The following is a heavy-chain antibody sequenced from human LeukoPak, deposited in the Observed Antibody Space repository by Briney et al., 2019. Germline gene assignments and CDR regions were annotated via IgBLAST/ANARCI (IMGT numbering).Heavy chain of an antibody. CDR3: ARGGPSPPETYYYDSSGSFIDY. CDR2: MNPNSGNT. D-gene: IGHD3-22*01. J-gene: IGHJ4*02. V-gene: IGHV1-8*01. CDR1: GYTFTSYD. Sequence: ASVKVSCKASGYTFTSYDINWVRQATGQGLEWMGWMNPNSGNTGYAQKFQGGVTMTRNTSISTAYMELSSLRSEDTAVYYCARGGPSPPETYYYDSSGSFIDYWGQGTLVTVSS.